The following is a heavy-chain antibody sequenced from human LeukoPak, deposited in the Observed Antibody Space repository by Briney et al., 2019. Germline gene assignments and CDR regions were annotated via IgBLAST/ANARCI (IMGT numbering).Heavy chain of an antibody. D-gene: IGHD3-10*01. V-gene: IGHV1-69*13. CDR3: ARGPRITMVRGVIGGYYYMDV. Sequence: SVKVSCKASGYTFTSYGISWVRQAPGQGLEWMGGIIPIFGTANYAQKFQGRVTITADESTSTAYMELSSLRSEDTAVYYCARGPRITMVRGVIGGYYYMDVWGKGTTVTISS. CDR2: IIPIFGTA. J-gene: IGHJ6*03. CDR1: GYTFTSYG.